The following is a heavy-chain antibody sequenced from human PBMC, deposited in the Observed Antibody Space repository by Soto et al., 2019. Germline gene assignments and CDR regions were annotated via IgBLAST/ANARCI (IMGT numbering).Heavy chain of an antibody. V-gene: IGHV4-31*03. CDR3: ARDGITGTTAAFDI. Sequence: PSETLSLTCTVSGGSISSSGYYWSWIRQHPGKGLEWIGYIYYSGSTFYNPSLKSRVTISVDTSKNQFSLELSSVTAADTAVYYCARDGITGTTAAFDIWGQGKMVTVSS. J-gene: IGHJ3*02. D-gene: IGHD1-7*01. CDR1: GGSISSSGYY. CDR2: IYYSGST.